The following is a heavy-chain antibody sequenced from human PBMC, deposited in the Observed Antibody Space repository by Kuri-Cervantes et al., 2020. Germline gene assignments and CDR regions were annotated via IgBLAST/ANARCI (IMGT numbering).Heavy chain of an antibody. J-gene: IGHJ5*02. V-gene: IGHV3-49*04. D-gene: IGHD3-22*01. CDR1: GFTFGDYA. Sequence: GESLKISCTASGFTFGDYAMSWVRQAPGKGLEWVGFIRSKAYGGTTEYAASVKGRFTISRDDSKSIAYLQMNSLKTEDTAVYYCTRDDSSGFSPSWGQGTLVTVS. CDR3: TRDDSSGFSPS. CDR2: IRSKAYGGTT.